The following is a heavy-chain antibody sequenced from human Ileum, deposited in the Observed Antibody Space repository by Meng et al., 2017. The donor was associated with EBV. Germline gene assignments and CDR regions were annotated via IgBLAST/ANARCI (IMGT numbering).Heavy chain of an antibody. J-gene: IGHJ4*02. D-gene: IGHD2-8*01. Sequence: QGNVEVRGPGLVGPSGPLFLTCGVSGDSISNEHWWSWVRQSPGKGLEWIGEIHHTRGPNYNPSLKSRVIISVDKSNNHFSLRLSAVTAADTAVYYCASNGAFSLDHWGQGTLVTVSS. CDR2: IHHTRGP. V-gene: IGHV4-4*02. CDR3: ASNGAFSLDH. CDR1: GDSISNEHW.